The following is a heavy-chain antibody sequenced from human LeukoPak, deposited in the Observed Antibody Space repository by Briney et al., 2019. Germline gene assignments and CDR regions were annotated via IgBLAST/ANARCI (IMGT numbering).Heavy chain of an antibody. CDR3: TRDSSSGWYREGLLFDY. J-gene: IGHJ4*02. D-gene: IGHD6-19*01. CDR2: IRSKAYGGTT. Sequence: GGSLRLSCTASGFTFGDYAMSWFRQAPGKGLEWVGFIRSKAYGGTTEYAASVKGRFTISRDDSKSIAYLQKNSLKTEDTAVYYCTRDSSSGWYREGLLFDYWGQGTLVTVSS. V-gene: IGHV3-49*03. CDR1: GFTFGDYA.